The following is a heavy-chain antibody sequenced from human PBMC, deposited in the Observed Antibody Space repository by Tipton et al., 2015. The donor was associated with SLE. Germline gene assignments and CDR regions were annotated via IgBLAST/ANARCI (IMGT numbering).Heavy chain of an antibody. CDR3: ARATRLSGDI. D-gene: IGHD2-15*01. Sequence: QLVQSGAEVKKPGASVKVSCKASGYTFTDYYMNWVRQAPGQGLEWMGWINPNTGDTKYAQKFQGRVTMTRDKSITTAYMELSSLIFDDTAVDYCARATRLSGDIWGQGTLVRLSS. CDR1: GYTFTDYY. CDR2: INPNTGDT. V-gene: IGHV1-2*02. J-gene: IGHJ1*01.